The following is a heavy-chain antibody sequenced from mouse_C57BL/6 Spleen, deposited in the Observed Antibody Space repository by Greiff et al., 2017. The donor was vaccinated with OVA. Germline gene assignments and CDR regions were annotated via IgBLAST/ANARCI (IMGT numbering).Heavy chain of an antibody. D-gene: IGHD1-1*01. V-gene: IGHV1-82*01. J-gene: IGHJ2*01. CDR1: GYAFSSSW. Sequence: QVQLQQSGPELVKPGASVKISCKASGYAFSSSWMNWVKQRPGKGLEWIGRISPGDGDTNYNGKFKGKATMTADKSSSTAYMQLSSLTSEDSAVYFCARGGYGSSYGDYWGQGTTLTVSS. CDR3: ARGGYGSSYGDY. CDR2: ISPGDGDT.